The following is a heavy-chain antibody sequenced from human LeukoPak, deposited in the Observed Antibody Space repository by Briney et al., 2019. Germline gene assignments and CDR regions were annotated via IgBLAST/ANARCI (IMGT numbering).Heavy chain of an antibody. Sequence: PSEALSLTCTVSGGSISSSNYYWGWIRQPPGKGLEWIGNILYSGNTYYNPSLKSRVTISVDTSKNQFSLKLSSVTAADTALYYCARHETGRVVPATMTDYWGQGTLVTVSS. CDR1: GGSISSSNYY. CDR2: ILYSGNT. V-gene: IGHV4-39*01. D-gene: IGHD2-2*01. CDR3: ARHETGRVVPATMTDY. J-gene: IGHJ4*02.